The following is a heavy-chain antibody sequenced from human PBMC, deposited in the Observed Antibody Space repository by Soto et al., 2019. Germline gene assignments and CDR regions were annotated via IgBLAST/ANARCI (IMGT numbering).Heavy chain of an antibody. V-gene: IGHV1-69*13. J-gene: IGHJ6*02. Sequence: SVKVSCKASGGTFSSYAISWVRQAPGQGLEWMGGIIPIFGTANYAQKFQGRVTITADESTSTAYMELSSLRSEDTAVYYCARSSSDDFWREGMDVWGQGTTVTVSS. CDR2: IIPIFGTA. D-gene: IGHD3-3*01. CDR1: GGTFSSYA. CDR3: ARSSSDDFWREGMDV.